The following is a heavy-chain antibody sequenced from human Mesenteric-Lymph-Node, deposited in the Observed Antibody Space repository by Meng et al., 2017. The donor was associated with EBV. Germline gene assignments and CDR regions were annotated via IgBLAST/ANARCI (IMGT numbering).Heavy chain of an antibody. D-gene: IGHD3-3*02. J-gene: IGHJ4*02. Sequence: QVQLQQLGAGLLKPSATLSLTCADYGGSFSGYYWSWIRQPPGKGLEWIGEINHSGSTNYNPSLKSRVTISVDTSKNQFSLKLSSVTAADTAVYYCARGAIFGIVITYFDYWSQGTLVTVSS. CDR3: ARGAIFGIVITYFDY. CDR2: INHSGST. CDR1: GGSFSGYY. V-gene: IGHV4-34*01.